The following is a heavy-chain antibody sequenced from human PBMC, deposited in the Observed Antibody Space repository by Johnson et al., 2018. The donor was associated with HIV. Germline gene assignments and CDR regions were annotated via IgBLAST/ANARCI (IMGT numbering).Heavy chain of an antibody. D-gene: IGHD6-25*01. CDR1: GFTFSSYA. J-gene: IGHJ3*02. V-gene: IGHV3-23*04. CDR3: TTLRLLDI. Sequence: VQLVESGGGLVQPGGSLRLSYTASGFTFSSYAMSWVRQAPGKGLEWVSAISGSGGSTYYADSVKGRFTISRDNSKNTLYLQMNSLKTEDTAVYYCTTLRLLDIWGQGTMVTVSS. CDR2: ISGSGGST.